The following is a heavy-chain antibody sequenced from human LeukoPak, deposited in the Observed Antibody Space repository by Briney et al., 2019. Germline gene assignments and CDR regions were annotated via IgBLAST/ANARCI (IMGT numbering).Heavy chain of an antibody. Sequence: PGGSLRLSCAASGFTFSSYSMNWVRQAPGKGLEWVSYISSSSSTIYYADSVKGRFTISRDNAKNSLYLQMNSLRAEDTAVYYCARANGGKSYYYYYCTDVWGKGTTVTVSS. D-gene: IGHD4-23*01. CDR3: ARANGGKSYYYYYCTDV. V-gene: IGHV3-48*01. CDR2: ISSSSSTI. CDR1: GFTFSSYS. J-gene: IGHJ6*03.